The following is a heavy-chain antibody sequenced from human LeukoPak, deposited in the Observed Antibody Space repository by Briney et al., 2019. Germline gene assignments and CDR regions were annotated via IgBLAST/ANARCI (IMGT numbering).Heavy chain of an antibody. V-gene: IGHV1-18*01. CDR3: ARDRYSYGYWSDI. CDR2: ISDYNGNT. CDR1: GYTFSIYV. D-gene: IGHD5-18*01. J-gene: IGHJ3*02. Sequence: GASVKVSCKASGYTFSIYVISWMRQAPGQGLEGVGWISDYNGNTIYLQKLQGRVTMTTDTSTSTAYMELRSLRSDDTAVYYCARDRYSYGYWSDIWGQGTMVTVSS.